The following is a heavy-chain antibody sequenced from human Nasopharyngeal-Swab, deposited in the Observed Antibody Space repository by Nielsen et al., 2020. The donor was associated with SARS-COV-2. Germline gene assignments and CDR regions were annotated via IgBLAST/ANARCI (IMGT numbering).Heavy chain of an antibody. CDR1: GYTFTSYD. J-gene: IGHJ6*03. D-gene: IGHD2-8*01. CDR3: ARVYCTNGVCSPPEYYYYYYMDV. V-gene: IGHV1-8*01. CDR2: MNPNSGNT. Sequence: ASVKVSCKASGYTFTSYDINWVRQATGQGLEWMGWMNPNSGNTGYAQKFQGRVTMTRNTPISTAYMELSSLRSEDTAVYYCARVYCTNGVCSPPEYYYYYYMDVWGKGTTVTVSS.